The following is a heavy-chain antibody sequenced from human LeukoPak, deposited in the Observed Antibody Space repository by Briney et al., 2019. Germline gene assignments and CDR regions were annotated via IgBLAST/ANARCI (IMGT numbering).Heavy chain of an antibody. CDR3: AKDGFGEENWFDP. J-gene: IGHJ5*02. Sequence: GGALRLSCAASGFTFSSYGMSWVRQAPGKGLEWVSAISGSGGSTYYADSVKGRFTISRDNSKNTLYLQMNSLRAEDTAVYYCAKDGFGEENWFDPWGQGTLVTVSS. CDR1: GFTFSSYG. D-gene: IGHD3-10*01. CDR2: ISGSGGST. V-gene: IGHV3-23*01.